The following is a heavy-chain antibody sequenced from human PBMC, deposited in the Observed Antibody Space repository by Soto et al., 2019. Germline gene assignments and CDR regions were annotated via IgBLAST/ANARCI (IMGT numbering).Heavy chain of an antibody. D-gene: IGHD3-22*01. J-gene: IGHJ4*02. CDR3: ARSRRGSYDSSGYPGFDY. CDR1: GYTFTSYY. CDR2: INPNSGGT. V-gene: IGHV1-2*04. Sequence: ASVKVSCKASGYTFTSYYMHWVRQAPGQGLEWMGWINPNSGGTNYAQKFQGWVTMTRDTSISTAYMELSRLRSDDTAVYYCARSRRGSYDSSGYPGFDYWGQGTLVTVSS.